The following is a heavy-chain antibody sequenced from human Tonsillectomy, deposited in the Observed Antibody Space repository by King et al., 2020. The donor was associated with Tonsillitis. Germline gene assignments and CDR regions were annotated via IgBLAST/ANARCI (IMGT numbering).Heavy chain of an antibody. J-gene: IGHJ4*02. Sequence: VQLVESGGDLVQPGRALRLSCSVSGFSFGAYSMSWFRRTPGKGVEWVGFIRCESYGGTPTYAASVEGRFTISRDDSKSIAYLQMNSLKMEETAVYFCAKSQISGAYYGFDYWGQGTLVTVSS. CDR1: GFSFGAYS. V-gene: IGHV3-49*03. D-gene: IGHD3-10*01. CDR2: IRCESYGGTP. CDR3: AKSQISGAYYGFDY.